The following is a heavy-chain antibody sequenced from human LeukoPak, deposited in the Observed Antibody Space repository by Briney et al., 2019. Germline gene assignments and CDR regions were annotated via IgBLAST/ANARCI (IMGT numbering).Heavy chain of an antibody. J-gene: IGHJ4*02. CDR2: ISSRSSSI. D-gene: IGHD4-17*01. Sequence: GGSLRLSCAASGFTFSSYSMNWVRQAPGKGLEWVSYISSRSSSIYYADSVKGRFTLSRDNAKNSLYLQMNSLRDEDTAVYYCARGDYGDRDLDYWGQGTLVTVSS. CDR1: GFTFSSYS. CDR3: ARGDYGDRDLDY. V-gene: IGHV3-48*02.